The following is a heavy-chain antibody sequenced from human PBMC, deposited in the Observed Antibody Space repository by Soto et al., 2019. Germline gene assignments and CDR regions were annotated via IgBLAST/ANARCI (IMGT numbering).Heavy chain of an antibody. J-gene: IGHJ5*02. CDR3: ARHHGPTTSENWFDP. D-gene: IGHD1-1*01. V-gene: IGHV1-18*01. CDR1: GYTFFTYD. Sequence: ASVKVSCKASGYTFFTYDISWVRQAPGQGLEWMGWISTYSGDTKYAQKFQGRVTMTTDTSTTTAYLELRSLRSDDTAVYYCARHHGPTTSENWFDPWGQATLVTVSS. CDR2: ISTYSGDT.